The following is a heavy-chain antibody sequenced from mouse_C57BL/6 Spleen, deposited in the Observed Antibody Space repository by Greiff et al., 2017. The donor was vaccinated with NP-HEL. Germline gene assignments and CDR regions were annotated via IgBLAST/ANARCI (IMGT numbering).Heavy chain of an antibody. Sequence: QVQLKQSGAELVKPGASVKISCKASGYAFSSYWMNWVKQRPGKGLEWIGQIYPGDGDTNYNGKFKGKATLTADKSSSTAYMQLSSLTSEDSAVYFCARGYGSSPSFAYWGQGTLVTVSA. D-gene: IGHD1-1*01. CDR3: ARGYGSSPSFAY. J-gene: IGHJ3*01. CDR2: IYPGDGDT. V-gene: IGHV1-80*01. CDR1: GYAFSSYW.